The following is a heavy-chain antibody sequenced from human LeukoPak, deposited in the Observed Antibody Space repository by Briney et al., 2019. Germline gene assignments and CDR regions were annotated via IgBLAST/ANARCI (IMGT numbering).Heavy chain of an antibody. D-gene: IGHD3-9*01. CDR1: GGSISSSSYY. CDR3: ARHSGNYDILTGYSQNYIDY. CDR2: IYYSGST. V-gene: IGHV4-39*01. J-gene: IGHJ4*02. Sequence: SETLSLTCTVSGGSISSSSYYWGWIRQPSGKGLEWIGSIYYSGSTYYNPSLKSRVTISVDTSKNQFSLKLSSVTAADTAVYYCARHSGNYDILTGYSQNYIDYWGQGTLVTVSS.